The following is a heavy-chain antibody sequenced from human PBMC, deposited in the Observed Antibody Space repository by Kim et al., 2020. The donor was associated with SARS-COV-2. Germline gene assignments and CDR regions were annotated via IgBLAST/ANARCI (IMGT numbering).Heavy chain of an antibody. CDR2: INHSGST. CDR1: GGSFSGYY. CDR3: ARERVPGRYNWNGDAFDI. V-gene: IGHV4-34*01. Sequence: SETLSLTCAVYGGSFSGYYWSWIRQPPGKGLEWIGEINHSGSTNYNPSLKSRVTISVDTSKNQFSLKLSSVTAADTAVYYCARERVPGRYNWNGDAFDIWGQGTMVTVSS. D-gene: IGHD1-1*01. J-gene: IGHJ3*02.